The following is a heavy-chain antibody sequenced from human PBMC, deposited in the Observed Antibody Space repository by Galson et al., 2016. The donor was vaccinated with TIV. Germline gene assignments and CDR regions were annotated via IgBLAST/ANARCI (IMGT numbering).Heavy chain of an antibody. V-gene: IGHV1-69*05. CDR2: ILPIFGIT. CDR3: AKVTGYYYDISGNWAKRNWFDA. D-gene: IGHD3-22*01. Sequence: SVKVSCKASGGTLNNYAISWMRQAPGQGLEWMGGILPIFGITEYGQKFQGRVTITTDQSTNTAYMELSRVRSEDTAVYYCAKVTGYYYDISGNWAKRNWFDAGGQGTLVTVSS. J-gene: IGHJ5*02. CDR1: GGTLNNYA.